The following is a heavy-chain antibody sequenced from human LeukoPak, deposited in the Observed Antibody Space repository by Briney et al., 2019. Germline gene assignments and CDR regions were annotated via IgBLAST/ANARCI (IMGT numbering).Heavy chain of an antibody. D-gene: IGHD2-2*01. CDR3: ASQARVVPAAPTRY. V-gene: IGHV3-23*01. Sequence: QPGGSLRLSCAASGFTFSSYAMSWVRQAPGKGLEWVSAISGSGGSTYYADSVKGRFTISRDNAKNSLYLQMNSLRAEDTAVYYCASQARVVPAAPTRYWGQGTLVTVSS. CDR1: GFTFSSYA. J-gene: IGHJ4*02. CDR2: ISGSGGST.